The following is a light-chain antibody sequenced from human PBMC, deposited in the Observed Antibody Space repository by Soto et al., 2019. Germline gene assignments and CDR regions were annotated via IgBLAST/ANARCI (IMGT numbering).Light chain of an antibody. CDR2: AAS. V-gene: IGKV1-12*01. CDR3: QQANSFPFT. CDR1: QDIRSW. Sequence: DIQMTQSPSSVSASVGDRVTITCRASQDIRSWLAWYQQKPGKAPNLLIYAASSLQSGVPSRFSGSGSGADFTLTISSLQPEDFATYYCQQANSFPFTVGGGTKVEIK. J-gene: IGKJ4*01.